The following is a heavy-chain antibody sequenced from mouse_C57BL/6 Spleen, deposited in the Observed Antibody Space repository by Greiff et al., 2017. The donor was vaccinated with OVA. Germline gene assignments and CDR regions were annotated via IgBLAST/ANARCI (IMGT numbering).Heavy chain of an antibody. CDR1: GFTFSDSG. J-gene: IGHJ3*01. Sequence: EVQLQESGGGLVKPGGSLKLSCAASGFTFSDSGMHWVRQAPETGLEWVAYLSSGSSTIYYADTVKGRFTISRDNAKNTLFLQMTSLRSEDTAMYYCARRGYYGSSYVWCADWGQGTLVTVSA. V-gene: IGHV5-17*01. CDR2: LSSGSSTI. D-gene: IGHD1-1*01. CDR3: ARRGYYGSSYVWCAD.